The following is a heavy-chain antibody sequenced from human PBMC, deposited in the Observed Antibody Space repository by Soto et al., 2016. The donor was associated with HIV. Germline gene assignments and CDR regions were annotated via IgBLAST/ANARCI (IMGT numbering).Heavy chain of an antibody. Sequence: QVQLVQSGAEVKKPGSSVKVSCKASGGTFSSYAISWVRQAPGQGLEWMGGIIPIFGTANYAQKFQGRVTITADESTSTAYMELSSLRSEDTAVYYCARDLCPKCGPHYYGMDVWGQGTTGHRLL. CDR2: IIPIFGTA. CDR1: GGTFSSYA. D-gene: IGHD2-2*01. V-gene: IGHV1-69*13. J-gene: IGHJ6*02. CDR3: ARDLCPKCGPHYYGMDV.